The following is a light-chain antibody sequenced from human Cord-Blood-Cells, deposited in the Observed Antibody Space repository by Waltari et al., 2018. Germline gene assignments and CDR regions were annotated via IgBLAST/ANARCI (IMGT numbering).Light chain of an antibody. J-gene: IGLJ3*02. V-gene: IGLV2-14*03. Sequence: QSALTQPASVSGSPGQSITTSCTRTRSDVGGYTYASCYQQHPGKAPKLMIYDVSNRPSGVSNRFSCSKSGNTASLTISGLQAEDEADYYCSSYTSSSTWVFGGGTKLTVL. CDR2: DVS. CDR1: RSDVGGYTY. CDR3: SSYTSSSTWV.